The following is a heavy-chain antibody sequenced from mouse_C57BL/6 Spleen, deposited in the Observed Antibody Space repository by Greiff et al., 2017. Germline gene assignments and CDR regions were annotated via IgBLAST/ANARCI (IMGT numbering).Heavy chain of an antibody. D-gene: IGHD2-13*01. CDR3: ARSGGDSAWFAY. CDR1: GYTFTSYW. V-gene: IGHV1-69*01. J-gene: IGHJ3*01. Sequence: QVQLQQPGAELVMPGASVKLSCKASGYTFTSYWMHWVKQRPGQGLEWIGEIDPSDSYTNYNQKFKGKSTLTVDKSSSTAYMQRSSLTSEDSAVYECARSGGDSAWFAYWCQGTLVTVSA. CDR2: IDPSDSYT.